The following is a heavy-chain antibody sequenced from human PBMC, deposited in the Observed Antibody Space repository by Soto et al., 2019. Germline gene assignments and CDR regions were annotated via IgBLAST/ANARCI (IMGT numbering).Heavy chain of an antibody. V-gene: IGHV3-74*01. CDR2: INTDESSR. CDR1: GFIFNSYC. CDR3: ARDRVPQLGYYGMDV. Sequence: GGSLRLSCAASGFIFNSYCMHWVRQAPGKGLVWVSRINTDESSRSYADSVKGRFTISRDNAKNTLYLQMNSLRAEDTAVYFCARDRVPQLGYYGMDVWGQGTTVTVSS. J-gene: IGHJ6*02. D-gene: IGHD2-2*01.